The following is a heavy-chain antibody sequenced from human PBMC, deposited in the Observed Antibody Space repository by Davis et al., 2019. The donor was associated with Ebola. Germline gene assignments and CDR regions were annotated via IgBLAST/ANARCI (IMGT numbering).Heavy chain of an antibody. J-gene: IGHJ4*02. CDR1: GFTFSNAW. V-gene: IGHV3-15*01. D-gene: IGHD2-15*01. CDR2: IKSKSDGGTT. Sequence: GGSLRLSCATSGFTFSNAWMSWVRQAPGKGLEWIGHIKSKSDGGTTDYAAPVKGRFTISRDDSEYTLYLQMNSLKTEDTAVYYCTTEEFVDGSGHFDYWGQGTLVTVSS. CDR3: TTEEFVDGSGHFDY.